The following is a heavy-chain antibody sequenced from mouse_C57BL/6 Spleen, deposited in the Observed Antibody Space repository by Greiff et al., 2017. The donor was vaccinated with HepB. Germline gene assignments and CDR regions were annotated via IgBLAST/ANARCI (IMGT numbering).Heavy chain of an antibody. CDR2: ISSGSSTI. V-gene: IGHV5-17*01. J-gene: IGHJ1*03. Sequence: VQLVESGGGLVKPGGSLKLSCAASGFTFSDYGMHWVRQAPEKGLEWVAYISSGSSTIYYADTVKGRFTISRDNAKNTLFLQMTSLRSEDTAMYYCARRVGYYGTYWYFDVWGTGTTVTVSS. CDR1: GFTFSDYG. CDR3: ARRVGYYGTYWYFDV. D-gene: IGHD1-2*01.